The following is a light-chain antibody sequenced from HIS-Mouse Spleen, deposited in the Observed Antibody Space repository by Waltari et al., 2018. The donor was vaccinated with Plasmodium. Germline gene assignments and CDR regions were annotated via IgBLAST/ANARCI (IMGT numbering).Light chain of an antibody. Sequence: SYELTQPPSVSVAPGQTARSTCSGDALPTKYAYWYQQKSGPAPVLVIYEDSKRPSGIPERFSGSSSGTMATLTISVAQVEDEADYYCYSTDSSGNHRVFGGGTKLTVL. J-gene: IGLJ3*02. V-gene: IGLV3-10*01. CDR1: ALPTKY. CDR3: YSTDSSGNHRV. CDR2: EDS.